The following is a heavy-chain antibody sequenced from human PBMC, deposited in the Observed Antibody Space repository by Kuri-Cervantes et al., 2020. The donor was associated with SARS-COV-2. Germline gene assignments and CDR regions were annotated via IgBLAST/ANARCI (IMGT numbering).Heavy chain of an antibody. V-gene: IGHV4-4*07. Sequence: SETLSLTCTVAGGSISSYYWSWIRQLAGKGLEWIGRIYTSGSTNYNRSLKSRVTMSVDTSKNQFSLKLSSVTAADTAVYYCARTLRTLSYGLSEWFDPWGQGTLVTVSS. CDR2: IYTSGST. CDR3: ARTLRTLSYGLSEWFDP. D-gene: IGHD1-26*01. CDR1: GGSISSYY. J-gene: IGHJ5*02.